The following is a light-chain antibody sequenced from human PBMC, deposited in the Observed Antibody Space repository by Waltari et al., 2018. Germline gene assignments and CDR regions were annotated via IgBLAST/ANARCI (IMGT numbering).Light chain of an antibody. CDR1: QSVCSNS. CDR2: GAS. V-gene: IGKV3-20*01. CDR3: QQYDSAVLT. J-gene: IGKJ4*01. Sequence: VLTQSPGPLSLSPGERAILPCRASQSVCSNSLVCYQQKPGQTPMLLIYGASSRAAGIPEGFSGSGSGTDFTLTISSLEPEDFAMYYCQQYDSAVLTFGGGTKVEIK.